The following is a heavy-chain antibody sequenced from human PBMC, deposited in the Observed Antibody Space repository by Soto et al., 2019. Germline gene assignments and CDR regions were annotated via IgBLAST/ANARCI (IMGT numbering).Heavy chain of an antibody. D-gene: IGHD1-7*01. CDR3: SKARKGTRRRLKNFEF. CDR1: GFTFTSSA. V-gene: IGHV1-58*01. Sequence: GASVKVSCKASGFTFTSSAVQWVRQARGQRLEWIGWVVVGSGNTNYAQKFQARVTITRDMSTITDYRELGSLRFADPAVFFFSKARKGTRRRLKNFEFRGQGTRVTVSS. CDR2: VVVGSGNT. J-gene: IGHJ4*02.